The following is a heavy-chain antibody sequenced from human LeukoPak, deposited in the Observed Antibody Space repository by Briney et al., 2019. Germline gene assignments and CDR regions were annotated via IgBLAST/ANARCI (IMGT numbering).Heavy chain of an antibody. D-gene: IGHD1-26*01. J-gene: IGHJ4*02. CDR3: AKEDRIVGGKELEY. CDR1: GFTFSSYA. CDR2: IRDNGGST. Sequence: PGGSLRLSCAASGFTFSSYAMSWVRQAPGRGLEWVSAIRDNGGSTYYADSVKGRFTISRDNSKNTLYLQMHSLRAEDTAVYYCAKEDRIVGGKELEYWGQGTLVTVSS. V-gene: IGHV3-23*01.